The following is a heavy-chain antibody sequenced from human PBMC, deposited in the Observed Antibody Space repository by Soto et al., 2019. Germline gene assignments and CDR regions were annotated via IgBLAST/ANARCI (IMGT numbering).Heavy chain of an antibody. CDR1: AYTFANHF. D-gene: IGHD3-10*01. Sequence: QVRLVQSGAEVKKPGDSVSVSCKAPAYTFANHFIHWVRQAPGQGIELMGIVNPSGGPTRYTQKFQGRVTMTRDTSTSTVYIVLGRLTSADTAVYYCAREGSYYFDSRIDYWGQGTLGTVS. CDR2: VNPSGGPT. J-gene: IGHJ4*02. CDR3: AREGSYYFDSRIDY. V-gene: IGHV1-46*01.